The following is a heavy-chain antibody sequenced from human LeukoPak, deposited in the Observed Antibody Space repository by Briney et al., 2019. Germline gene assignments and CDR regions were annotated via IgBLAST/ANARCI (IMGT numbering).Heavy chain of an antibody. Sequence: SETLSLTCSVSGGSISSYYWSWIRQPPGKGLEWIGYIYYIGSTTYNPSLKSRVTLSVDTSKNQFSLKLSSVTAADTAIYYCARMFYFDTSGKFDYWGQGTLVTVSS. CDR1: GGSISSYY. CDR2: IYYIGST. J-gene: IGHJ4*02. CDR3: ARMFYFDTSGKFDY. D-gene: IGHD3-22*01. V-gene: IGHV4-59*01.